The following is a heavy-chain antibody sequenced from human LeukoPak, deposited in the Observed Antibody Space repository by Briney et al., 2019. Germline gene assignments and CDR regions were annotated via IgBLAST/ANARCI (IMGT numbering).Heavy chain of an antibody. CDR2: IYNSGSEV. CDR3: AKDVVPDSGWDIDY. D-gene: IGHD6-25*01. V-gene: IGHV3-23*05. CDR1: GYSFSSYS. Sequence: GGSLRLSCVGYGYSFSSYSMTWVRQAPGKGLEWVSSIYNSGSEVFYADSVKGRFTISRDNSQNTLYLQMNSLRVEDTAIYYCAKDVVPDSGWDIDYWGQGTLVTVSS. J-gene: IGHJ4*02.